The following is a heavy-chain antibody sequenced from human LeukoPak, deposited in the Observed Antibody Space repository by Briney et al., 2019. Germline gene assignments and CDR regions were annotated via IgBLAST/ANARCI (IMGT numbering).Heavy chain of an antibody. CDR1: GFTFTSYG. J-gene: IGHJ4*02. D-gene: IGHD3-10*01. Sequence: PGGSLRLSCAASGFTFTSYGMHWVRQAPGKGLEWVALIWYDGGNKYYADSVKGRFTVSGDNSKNTLYLQMNSLRAEDTAVYYCARLLSNTYYYGSGSHFDYWGQGTLVTVSS. CDR3: ARLLSNTYYYGSGSHFDY. CDR2: IWYDGGNK. V-gene: IGHV3-33*01.